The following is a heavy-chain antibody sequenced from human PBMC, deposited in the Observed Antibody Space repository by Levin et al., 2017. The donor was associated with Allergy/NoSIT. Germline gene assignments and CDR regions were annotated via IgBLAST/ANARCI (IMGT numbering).Heavy chain of an antibody. Sequence: ASVKVSCKASGYTFTGYYIHWVRQAPGQGLEWMGWINPKSGGTNYAQKFQGRVTMTRDTPISTAYMELNSLRSDDTAVYYCARSPLVVVHCAYWGQGTLVTVSS. V-gene: IGHV1-2*02. CDR3: ARSPLVVVHCAY. CDR1: GYTFTGYY. J-gene: IGHJ4*02. D-gene: IGHD3-22*01. CDR2: INPKSGGT.